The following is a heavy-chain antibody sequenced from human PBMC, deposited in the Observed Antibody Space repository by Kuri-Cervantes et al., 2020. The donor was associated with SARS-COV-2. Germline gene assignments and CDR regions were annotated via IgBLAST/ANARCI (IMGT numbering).Heavy chain of an antibody. CDR3: AANTKWDYCSGSNIDY. J-gene: IGHJ4*02. CDR1: GFTVSSNY. D-gene: IGHD3-10*01. Sequence: GGSLRPSCAASGFTVSSNYMSWVRQAPGKGLEWVSAISGSGGSTYYADSVKGRFTISRDNSKNTMYLQMNSLRAEHTAVYYWAANTKWDYCSGSNIDYWGQGTLVTVSS. CDR2: ISGSGGST. V-gene: IGHV3-23*01.